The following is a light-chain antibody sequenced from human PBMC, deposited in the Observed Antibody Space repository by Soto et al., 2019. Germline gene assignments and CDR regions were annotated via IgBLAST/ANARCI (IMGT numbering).Light chain of an antibody. Sequence: EIVVTQSPATLSVSPGERATLSFSASQSVSSNLGWYQQKPGQAPRLLIYGASTRATGIPARFSGSGSGTEFTLTISSLQSEDFALYYCHQYENWPQTFGQGTKVDIK. J-gene: IGKJ1*01. CDR1: QSVSSN. CDR3: HQYENWPQT. V-gene: IGKV3-15*01. CDR2: GAS.